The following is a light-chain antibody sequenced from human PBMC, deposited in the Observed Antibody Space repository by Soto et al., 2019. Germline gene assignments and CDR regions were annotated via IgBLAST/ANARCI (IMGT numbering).Light chain of an antibody. CDR2: GAS. J-gene: IGKJ1*01. CDR1: QNIGTY. Sequence: IVLTQSPGTLFLSPGERATLSCRASQNIGTYLAWYQQKPGQAPSLLIFGASTRAKGVPDRFSGSGSRTDFTLTISRLDPEDFAVYYCQQYGTSPRWRFGEGTKVEIK. V-gene: IGKV3-20*01. CDR3: QQYGTSPRWR.